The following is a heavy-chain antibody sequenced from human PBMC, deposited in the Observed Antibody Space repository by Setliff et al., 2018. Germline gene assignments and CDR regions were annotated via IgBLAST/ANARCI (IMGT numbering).Heavy chain of an antibody. Sequence: LSLTCTVSGGSISSGSYYWNWIRQPAGKALEWIGHIDPSGDTNYSPSLKSRVTISRDTSKNQLSLELTSVTAADTAVYYCARSGMPRLLYVGYWGLGTLVTVSS. CDR3: ARSGMPRLLYVGY. J-gene: IGHJ4*02. CDR1: GGSISSGSYY. D-gene: IGHD2-21*01. CDR2: IDPSGDT. V-gene: IGHV4-61*09.